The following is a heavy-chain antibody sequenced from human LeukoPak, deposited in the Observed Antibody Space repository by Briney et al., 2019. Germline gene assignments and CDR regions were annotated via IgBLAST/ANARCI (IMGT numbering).Heavy chain of an antibody. CDR1: GVTFSSYW. CDR2: IKQDGSEK. CDR3: ARLSVDAFDI. J-gene: IGHJ3*02. Sequence: GGSLRLSCAASGVTFSSYWMSWVRQAPGKGLEWVANIKQDGSEKYYVDSVKDRFTISRDNAKNSLYLQMNSLRAEDTAVYYCARLSVDAFDIWGQGTMVTVSS. V-gene: IGHV3-7*01.